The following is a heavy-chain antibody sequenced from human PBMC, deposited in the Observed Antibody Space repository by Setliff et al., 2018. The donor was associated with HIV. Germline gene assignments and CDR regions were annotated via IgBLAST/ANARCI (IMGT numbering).Heavy chain of an antibody. Sequence: PSETLSLSCAASGFTFSTYTMNWVRQAPGKGLEWVSYISSSSNTIYYADSVKGRFTISRDNAKNSLYLQMNSLRAEDTAVYYCARGWFDSWGQGTLVTVSS. CDR3: ARGWFDS. V-gene: IGHV3-48*04. CDR2: ISSSSNTI. J-gene: IGHJ5*01. CDR1: GFTFSTYT.